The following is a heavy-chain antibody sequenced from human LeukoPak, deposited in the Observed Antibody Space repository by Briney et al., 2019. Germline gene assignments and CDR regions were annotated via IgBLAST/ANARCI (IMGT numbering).Heavy chain of an antibody. CDR2: IVYDGINK. Sequence: QAGGSLRLSCAASGFTFSNYAMHWVRQAPAKGLEWVAVIVYDGINKYYADSVKGRFTISRDNSKNTLYLQMNSLRVEDTAVYYCARENSALDYWGQGTLVTVSS. D-gene: IGHD4-11*01. J-gene: IGHJ4*02. CDR1: GFTFSNYA. V-gene: IGHV3-30*04. CDR3: ARENSALDY.